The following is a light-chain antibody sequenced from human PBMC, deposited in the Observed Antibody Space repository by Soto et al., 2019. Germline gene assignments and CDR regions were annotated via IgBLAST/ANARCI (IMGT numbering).Light chain of an antibody. J-gene: IGKJ1*01. V-gene: IGKV1-39*01. CDR2: DAT. CDR1: QSIKTY. CDR3: QQSFVTPRT. Sequence: DIQMTQSPSSVSASVGDRINITCRASQSIKTYLNWYQHKPGKAPNLLIHDATTLQSGVPSRFSGSGSGTDFTLIISSLQPEDFATYYCQQSFVTPRTFGQGTKV.